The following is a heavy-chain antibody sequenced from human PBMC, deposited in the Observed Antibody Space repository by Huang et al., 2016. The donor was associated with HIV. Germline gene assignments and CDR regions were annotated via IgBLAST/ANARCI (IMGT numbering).Heavy chain of an antibody. CDR2: VKDSGAT. D-gene: IGHD3-3*01. J-gene: IGHJ6*02. V-gene: IGHV4-34*02. CDR3: ARQWTILEWLLGLDV. Sequence: QMQLQQRGAGLLKPSETLSLTCGVSGGSFTGNYLTWIRPAPGKGLEWIGKVKDSGATNYNPSLNGRVTISLDKSNRELSLNLGSVTAADTAVYYWARQWTILEWLLGLDVWGQGTTVIVSS. CDR1: GGSFTGNY.